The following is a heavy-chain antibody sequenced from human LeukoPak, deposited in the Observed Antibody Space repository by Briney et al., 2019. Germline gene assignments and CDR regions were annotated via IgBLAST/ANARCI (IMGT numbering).Heavy chain of an antibody. CDR3: VRGGYYGSGNDFRFDP. Sequence: PSETLSLTCAVYGGSFSGYYWSWIRQSPGKGLECIGYIHYTGSTNYNPSLKSRVTISVETSKNQFSLKLKSVTAADTAVYYCVRGGYYGSGNDFRFDPWGQGTLVTVSS. V-gene: IGHV4-59*01. CDR2: IHYTGST. CDR1: GGSFSGYY. D-gene: IGHD3-10*01. J-gene: IGHJ5*02.